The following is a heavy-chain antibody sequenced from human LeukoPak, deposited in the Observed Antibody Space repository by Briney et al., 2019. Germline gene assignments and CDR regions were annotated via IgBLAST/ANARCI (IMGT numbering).Heavy chain of an antibody. CDR2: TYYRSKWYN. D-gene: IGHD4-11*01. Sequence: SQTLSLTCAISGDSVSSNSAAWNWIRQSPSRGLEWLGRTYYRSKWYNNYAVSVKSRITINPDTSKNQFSLQLNSVTPEDTAVYYCARPPQSYGNYLLFRKKPQSYFDYWGQGPRVTVPS. CDR1: GDSVSSNSAA. CDR3: ARPPQSYGNYLLFRKKPQSYFDY. V-gene: IGHV6-1*01. J-gene: IGHJ4*02.